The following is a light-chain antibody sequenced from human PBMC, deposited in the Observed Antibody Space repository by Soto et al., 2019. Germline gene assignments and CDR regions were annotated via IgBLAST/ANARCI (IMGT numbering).Light chain of an antibody. J-gene: IGKJ2*01. CDR1: QSVSSN. V-gene: IGKV3-15*01. CDR2: GAS. CDR3: QQYNNWPYT. Sequence: EIVMTQSPATLSVSPGERATLSCRASQSVSSNLAWYQQKPGQAPRLLIYGASTRATGIPASFSGSGSGTEFSLIISSLQSEDFAGYYGQQYNNWPYTFGQGTKLEIK.